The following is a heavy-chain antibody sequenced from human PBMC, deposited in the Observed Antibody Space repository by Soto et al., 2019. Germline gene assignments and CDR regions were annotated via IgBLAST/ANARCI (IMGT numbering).Heavy chain of an antibody. Sequence: LRLSCAASGFAFSSEWMHWVRQAPGKGLVWVSRIDPYDTGITYADSVKGRFTISRDNAKNTLYLQMNSLRAEDTAAYYCTSDTFGARDSWGQGTLVTVSS. CDR1: GFAFSSEW. D-gene: IGHD2-15*01. CDR3: TSDTFGARDS. V-gene: IGHV3-74*01. CDR2: IDPYDTGI. J-gene: IGHJ4*02.